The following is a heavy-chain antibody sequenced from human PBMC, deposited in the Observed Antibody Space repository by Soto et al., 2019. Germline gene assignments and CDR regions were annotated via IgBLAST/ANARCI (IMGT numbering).Heavy chain of an antibody. Sequence: PXXTLSLPCTVSGGSISSYYWSWIRQPPGKGLEWIGYIYYTGSTNYNPSLKSRVTISVDTSKNQFSLKLSYVTAADTAVYYCASTVTTSTFDYWGQGTLVTVSS. CDR1: GGSISSYY. V-gene: IGHV4-59*08. CDR3: ASTVTTSTFDY. D-gene: IGHD4-17*01. J-gene: IGHJ4*02. CDR2: IYYTGST.